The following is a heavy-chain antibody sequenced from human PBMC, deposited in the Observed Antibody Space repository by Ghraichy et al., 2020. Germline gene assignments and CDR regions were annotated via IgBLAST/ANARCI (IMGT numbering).Heavy chain of an antibody. D-gene: IGHD4-17*01. CDR1: GFTFSNYV. J-gene: IGHJ3*01. V-gene: IGHV3-23*01. CDR2: ITGSGGST. CDR3: GKDPNGDFLGAFDF. Sequence: GGSLRLSCSASGFTFSNYVLVWVRQAPGKGLEWVSAITGSGGSTYYADSVKGRFTISRDNSKNTLYLQMNSLRAEDTAIYFCGKDPNGDFLGAFDFWGQGTVVTVSS.